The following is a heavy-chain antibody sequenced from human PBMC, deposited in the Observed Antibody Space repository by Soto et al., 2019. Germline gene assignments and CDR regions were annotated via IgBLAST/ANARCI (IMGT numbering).Heavy chain of an antibody. V-gene: IGHV4-31*03. CDR2: IYYSGST. CDR3: ARWGAVACGIDY. Sequence: QVQLQESGPGLVKPSQTLSLTCTVSGGSISSGGYYWSWIRQHPGKGLEWIGYIYYSGSTYYNPSLKSRVTESVDTSTNQCSLKLCSVTAADTAVYYCARWGAVACGIDYWGQGTLVTVSS. D-gene: IGHD6-19*01. J-gene: IGHJ4*02. CDR1: GGSISSGGYY.